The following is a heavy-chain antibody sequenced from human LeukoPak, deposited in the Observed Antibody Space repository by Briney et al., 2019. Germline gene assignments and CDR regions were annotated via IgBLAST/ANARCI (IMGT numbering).Heavy chain of an antibody. CDR1: GFTFDDYA. V-gene: IGHV3-9*01. D-gene: IGHD6-19*01. CDR2: ISWNSGSI. CDR3: AKDRSYKCLYSSGWYFDAFDI. J-gene: IGHJ3*02. Sequence: GGSLRLSCAASGFTFDDYAMHWVRQAPGKGLEWVSGISWNSGSIGYADSVKGRFTISRDNAKNSLYLQMNSLRAEDTALYYCAKDRSYKCLYSSGWYFDAFDIWGQGTMVTVSS.